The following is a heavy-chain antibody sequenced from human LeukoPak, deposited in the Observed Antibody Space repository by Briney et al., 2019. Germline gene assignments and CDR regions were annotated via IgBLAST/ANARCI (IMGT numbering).Heavy chain of an antibody. J-gene: IGHJ5*02. Sequence: PSETLSLTCTVSGGSISSYYWSWIRQPPGKGLEWIGYIYYSGSTNYNPSLKSRVTISVDTSKNQFSLKLSSVTAADTAVYYCARFWAAPRYCSSTSCSPYWFDPCGQRTLVTVSS. D-gene: IGHD2-2*01. CDR3: ARFWAAPRYCSSTSCSPYWFDP. CDR1: GGSISSYY. CDR2: IYYSGST. V-gene: IGHV4-59*01.